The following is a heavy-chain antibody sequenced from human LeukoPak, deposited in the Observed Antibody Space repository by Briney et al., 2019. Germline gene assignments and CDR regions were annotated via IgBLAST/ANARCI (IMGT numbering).Heavy chain of an antibody. CDR3: AKGYSGSDYWAFVM. CDR2: ISGSGVYT. D-gene: IGHD5-12*01. CDR1: GFTFSSYS. V-gene: IGHV3-23*01. Sequence: GGSLRLSCAASGFTFSSYSMTWVRQAPGKGLEWVSAISGSGVYTFHADSVKGRFSISRDNSKNTLFLQMNSLRAEDTAVYYCAKGYSGSDYWAFVMWGQGTMVTVSS. J-gene: IGHJ3*02.